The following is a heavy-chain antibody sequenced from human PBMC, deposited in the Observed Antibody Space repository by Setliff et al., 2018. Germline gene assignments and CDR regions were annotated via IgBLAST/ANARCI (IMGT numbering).Heavy chain of an antibody. V-gene: IGHV1-69*05. D-gene: IGHD3-22*01. CDR3: VREGVDSRSSTDYRYYMDV. CDR1: GGTFSGYG. J-gene: IGHJ6*03. Sequence: VSCKASGGTFSGYGISWVRQAPGQGLEWMGGTIPIFGTTDYAQKFRGRVTIITDESTSTAFMQLSSLRSEDTAVYYCVREGVDSRSSTDYRYYMDVWGKGTTVTVSS. CDR2: TIPIFGTT.